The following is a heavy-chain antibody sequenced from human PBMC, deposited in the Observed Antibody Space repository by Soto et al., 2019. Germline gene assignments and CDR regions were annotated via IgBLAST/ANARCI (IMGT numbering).Heavy chain of an antibody. CDR3: AYGLRAPYYLHY. Sequence: TLSLTCTVSGCSISSSGYYWSWVRQHPGKGLEWIGYIHYGGSPYYSPSLKSRTSISVDTSTNQFSLTLTSVTPADTAVYYCAYGLRAPYYLHYWGQGTLVTVSS. D-gene: IGHD3-10*01. J-gene: IGHJ4*01. CDR1: GCSISSSGYY. V-gene: IGHV4-31*03. CDR2: IHYGGSP.